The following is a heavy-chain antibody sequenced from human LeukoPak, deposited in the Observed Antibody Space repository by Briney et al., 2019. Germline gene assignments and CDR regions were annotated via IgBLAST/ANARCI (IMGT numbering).Heavy chain of an antibody. D-gene: IGHD3-22*01. CDR2: IYYSGST. V-gene: IGHV4-59*01. CDR3: ARSDYYDSSGYYLRPDYFDY. Sequence: SETLSLTCTVSGGSISSYYWSWIRQPPGKGLEWIGYIYYSGSTNYNPSLKSRVTISVDTSKNQFSLKLSSVTAADTAVYYCARSDYYDSSGYYLRPDYFDYWGQETLVTVSS. CDR1: GGSISSYY. J-gene: IGHJ4*02.